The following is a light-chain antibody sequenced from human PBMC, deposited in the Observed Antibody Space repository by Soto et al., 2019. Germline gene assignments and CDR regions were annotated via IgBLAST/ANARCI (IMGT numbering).Light chain of an antibody. CDR3: SSYTSSSTPHV. CDR2: EVS. CDR1: SSDVGGYNY. Sequence: QSALAQPASVSGSPGQSITISCTGTSSDVGGYNYVSWYQQHPGKAPKLMIYEVSNRPSGVSNRFSGSKSGNTASLTISGLQAEDEADYYCSSYTSSSTPHVFGTGTKVTVL. J-gene: IGLJ1*01. V-gene: IGLV2-14*01.